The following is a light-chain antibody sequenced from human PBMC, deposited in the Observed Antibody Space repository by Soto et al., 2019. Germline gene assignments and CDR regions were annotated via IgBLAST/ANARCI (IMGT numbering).Light chain of an antibody. CDR3: SSYTSSSTPHV. CDR2: EVS. CDR1: SSDVGGYNY. Sequence: QSALAQPASVSGSPGQSITISCTGTSSDVGGYNYVSWYQQHPGKAPKLMIYEVSNRPSGVSNRFSGSKSGNTASLTISGLQAEDEADYYCSSYTSSSTPHVFGTGTKVTVL. J-gene: IGLJ1*01. V-gene: IGLV2-14*01.